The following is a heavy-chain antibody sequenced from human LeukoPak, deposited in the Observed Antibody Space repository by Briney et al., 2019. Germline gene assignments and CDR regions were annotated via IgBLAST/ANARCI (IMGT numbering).Heavy chain of an antibody. CDR3: ARAQGRGFDY. CDR1: GFNVSSSF. Sequence: GGSLRLSCAASGFNVSSSFLSWVRQAPGKGLEYVSVIYSGGSTYYADSVKGRFTISRDNSKNTVHLQMNSLRAEDTAVYYCARAQGRGFDYWGQGTLVTVSA. J-gene: IGHJ4*02. CDR2: IYSGGST. V-gene: IGHV3-66*01.